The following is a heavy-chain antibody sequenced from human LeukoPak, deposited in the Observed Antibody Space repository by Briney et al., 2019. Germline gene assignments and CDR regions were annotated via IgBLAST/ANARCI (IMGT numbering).Heavy chain of an antibody. V-gene: IGHV3-53*01. CDR2: IYSGGGT. Sequence: GGSLRLSCAASGFTFSDSYMTWIRQAPGKGLEWVSIIYSGGGTYYADSVKGRFTISRDNSKNTLYLQMNSLRADDTAVYYCARGCYYERSGYCPFDYWGPGTLVTVSS. CDR1: GFTFSDSY. D-gene: IGHD3-22*01. CDR3: ARGCYYERSGYCPFDY. J-gene: IGHJ4*02.